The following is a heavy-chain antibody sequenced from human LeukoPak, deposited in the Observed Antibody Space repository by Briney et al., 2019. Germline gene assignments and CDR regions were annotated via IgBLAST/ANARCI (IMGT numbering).Heavy chain of an antibody. V-gene: IGHV3-7*01. CDR1: GFSFSSSW. J-gene: IGHJ4*02. Sequence: GGSLRLSCAASGFSFSSSWMSWARQAPGKGLDWVAAIEPDGRETYYVESVRGRFTISRDNAKNSLYLQMNSLRAEDTAVYYCARGPLWGQGTLVTVFS. CDR3: ARGPL. CDR2: IEPDGRET.